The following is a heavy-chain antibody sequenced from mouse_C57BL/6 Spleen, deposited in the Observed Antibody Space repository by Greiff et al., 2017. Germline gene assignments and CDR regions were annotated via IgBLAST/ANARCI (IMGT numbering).Heavy chain of an antibody. CDR3: TRVYGNYEGWYFDV. V-gene: IGHV5-9-1*02. J-gene: IGHJ1*03. D-gene: IGHD2-1*01. CDR1: GFTFSSYA. Sequence: DVMLVESGEGLVKPGGSLKLSCAASGFTFSSYAMSWVRQTPEKRLAWVAYISSGGDYIYYADTVKGRFTISRDNARNTLYLQMSSLKSEDTAMYYCTRVYGNYEGWYFDVWGTGTTVTVAS. CDR2: ISSGGDYI.